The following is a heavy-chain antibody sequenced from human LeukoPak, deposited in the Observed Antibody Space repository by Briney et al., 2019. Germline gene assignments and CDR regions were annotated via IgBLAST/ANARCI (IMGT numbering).Heavy chain of an antibody. CDR3: ARAITFGGVIVFDY. J-gene: IGHJ4*02. V-gene: IGHV3-7*01. CDR2: IKQDGSKK. D-gene: IGHD3-16*02. Sequence: GGSLRLSCAASGFTFSSYWMTWVRQAPGKGLEWVANIKQDGSKKYYADSVKGRFTISRDNSKNTLYLQMNSLRAEDTAVYYCARAITFGGVIVFDYWGQGTLVTVSS. CDR1: GFTFSSYW.